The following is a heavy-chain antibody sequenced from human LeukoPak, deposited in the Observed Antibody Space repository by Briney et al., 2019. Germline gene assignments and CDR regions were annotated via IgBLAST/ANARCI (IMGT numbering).Heavy chain of an antibody. D-gene: IGHD3-10*01. CDR3: ARVRGESPRWFDP. J-gene: IGHJ5*02. V-gene: IGHV3-74*01. CDR2: INSDGNST. Sequence: GGSLRLSCAASGFTFSSYWMHWVRQAPGKGLVWVSRINSDGNSTNYADSVKGRFTISRDNAKNTLYLQMNSLRAEDTAMYYCARVRGESPRWFDPRGQGTLVTVSS. CDR1: GFTFSSYW.